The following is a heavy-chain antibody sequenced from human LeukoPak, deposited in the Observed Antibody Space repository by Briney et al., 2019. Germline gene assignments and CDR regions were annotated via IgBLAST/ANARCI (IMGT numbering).Heavy chain of an antibody. CDR3: ARDNLWAFDI. CDR1: GFTFSSYW. V-gene: IGHV3-48*02. CDR2: INRDSSTM. D-gene: IGHD3-10*01. Sequence: PGGSLRLSCAASGFTFSSYWMYWVRQAPGKGLEWVSNINRDSSTMDYADSVKGRFSISRDSAKNSLFLQMNSLRDEDTAVYYCARDNLWAFDIWGQGTMVTVSS. J-gene: IGHJ3*02.